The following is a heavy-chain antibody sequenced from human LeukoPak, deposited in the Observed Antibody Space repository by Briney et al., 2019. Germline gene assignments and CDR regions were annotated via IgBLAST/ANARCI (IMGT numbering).Heavy chain of an antibody. CDR2: IGSTSSYI. Sequence: PGGSLRLSCAASGFTFSSYSMNWVRQAPGKGLEWVSSIGSTSSYIYYADSVKGRFTISRDNAKNSLFLQMNSLRAEDTAMYYCARDWVHCSGGTCSTDYWGQGTLVTVSS. V-gene: IGHV3-21*01. CDR1: GFTFSSYS. CDR3: ARDWVHCSGGTCSTDY. J-gene: IGHJ4*02. D-gene: IGHD2-15*01.